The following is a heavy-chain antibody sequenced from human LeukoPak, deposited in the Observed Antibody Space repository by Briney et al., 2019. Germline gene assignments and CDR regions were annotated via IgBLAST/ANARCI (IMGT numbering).Heavy chain of an antibody. D-gene: IGHD3-10*01. Sequence: PSETLSLTCTVSGGPVNSYYLSWIRQPAGKTLEWIGRIYDGGSTNYNPSLKSRVTMSVDTYKTQISLKLKSVTAADTAVYYCARDSGTSGEVKFDPWGQGALVTVSS. CDR1: GGPVNSYY. CDR2: IYDGGST. V-gene: IGHV4-4*07. CDR3: ARDSGTSGEVKFDP. J-gene: IGHJ5*02.